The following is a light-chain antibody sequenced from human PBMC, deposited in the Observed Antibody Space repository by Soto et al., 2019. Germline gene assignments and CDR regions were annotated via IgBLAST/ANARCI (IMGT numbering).Light chain of an antibody. CDR1: QSISNY. Sequence: DIQMTQSPSSLSASVGDRVTITCRASQSISNYLNWYQQKPGKAPNLLNYDASSLLSGVPSRFSGSGSGTDFTLTISSLQPEDFSIYYCQQSDSTPYTFGQGTKLEIK. CDR2: DAS. J-gene: IGKJ2*01. V-gene: IGKV1-39*01. CDR3: QQSDSTPYT.